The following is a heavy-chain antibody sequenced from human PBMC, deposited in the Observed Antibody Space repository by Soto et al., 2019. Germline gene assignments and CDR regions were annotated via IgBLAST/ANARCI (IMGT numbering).Heavy chain of an antibody. Sequence: ASVKVSCKASGYTFTSYGISWVRQAPGQGLEWMGWISAYNGNTNYAQKFQDRVTVSTDTPTSTAYMEVRSLRSDDTAVYYCARGSLRAKYSSSWYFDYWGQGTLVTVSS. CDR3: ARGSLRAKYSSSWYFDY. J-gene: IGHJ4*02. V-gene: IGHV1-18*01. D-gene: IGHD6-13*01. CDR1: GYTFTSYG. CDR2: ISAYNGNT.